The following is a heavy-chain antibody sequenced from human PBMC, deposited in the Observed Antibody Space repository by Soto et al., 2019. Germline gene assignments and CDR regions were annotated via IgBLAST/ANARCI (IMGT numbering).Heavy chain of an antibody. CDR1: GGSISSYY. Sequence: PSETLSLTRTVSGGSISSYYWCWIRQPPGKGLEWIGYIYYSGSTNYNPSLKSRVTISVDTSKNQFSLKLSSVTAADTAVYYCARVTQSYDFWSDYHGGVGPYYFDYWGQGTLVTVS. J-gene: IGHJ4*02. D-gene: IGHD3-3*01. CDR3: ARVTQSYDFWSDYHGGVGPYYFDY. CDR2: IYYSGST. V-gene: IGHV4-59*01.